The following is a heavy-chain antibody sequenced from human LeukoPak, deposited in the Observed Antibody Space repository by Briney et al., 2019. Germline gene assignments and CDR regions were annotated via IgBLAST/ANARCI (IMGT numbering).Heavy chain of an antibody. Sequence: GASVKVSCKASGYTFTGYYMHWVRQAPGQGLEWMGWINPNSGGTNYAQKFQGRVTMTRDTSISTAYMELSRLRSDDTAVYYCARAGWYSFHSFDYWGQGTLVTVSS. CDR3: ARAGWYSFHSFDY. V-gene: IGHV1-2*02. J-gene: IGHJ4*02. CDR2: INPNSGGT. CDR1: GYTFTGYY. D-gene: IGHD6-19*01.